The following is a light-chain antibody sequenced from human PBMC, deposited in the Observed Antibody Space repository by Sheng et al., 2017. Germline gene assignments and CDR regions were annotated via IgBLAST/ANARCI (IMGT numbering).Light chain of an antibody. J-gene: IGKJ4*01. V-gene: IGKV3-11*01. CDR3: QQFHSYPLT. CDR1: QSVNTY. Sequence: EIVLTQSPATLSLSPGERATLSCRASQSVNTYLAWYQHKPGQAPRLLISDASNRATGVPARFSGSGSGTDFILTISSLEPEDFATYFCQQFHSYPLTFGGGPRWRSN. CDR2: DAS.